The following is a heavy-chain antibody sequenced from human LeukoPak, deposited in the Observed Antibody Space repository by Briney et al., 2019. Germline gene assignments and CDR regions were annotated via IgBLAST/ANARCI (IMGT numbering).Heavy chain of an antibody. V-gene: IGHV3-30*19. Sequence: ARTLRLSCATSGFTLNNYGMHWARQAPGNELEWVAIIAHDGVSKYYTDSVKGRFTISRDNSRNTLYLQMDSLRPEDTAVYYCAREWGASGWYNWFDPCGQGTLVTVSS. J-gene: IGHJ5*02. CDR2: IAHDGVSK. D-gene: IGHD6-19*01. CDR3: AREWGASGWYNWFDP. CDR1: GFTLNNYG.